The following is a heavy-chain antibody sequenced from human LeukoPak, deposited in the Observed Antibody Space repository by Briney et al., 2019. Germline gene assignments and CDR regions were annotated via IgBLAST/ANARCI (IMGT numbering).Heavy chain of an antibody. CDR3: ASWGLGSSGDY. CDR2: IYTSGST. Sequence: NPSETLSPTYTVSGASISSYYWSWIRQPAGKGLEWIGRIYTSGSTTYNSSLKSRATMSVDTSKNQFSLKLSSVTAADTAVYYCASWGLGSSGDYWGQGTLVTVSS. J-gene: IGHJ4*02. V-gene: IGHV4-4*07. CDR1: GASISSYY. D-gene: IGHD1-26*01.